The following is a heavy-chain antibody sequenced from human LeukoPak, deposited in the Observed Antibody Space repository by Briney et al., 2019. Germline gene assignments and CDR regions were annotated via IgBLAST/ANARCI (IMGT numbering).Heavy chain of an antibody. Sequence: SETLSLTCTVSGGSISSYYWSWIRQPPGKGLEWIGYIYYSGSTDYNPSLKSRVTISQDTSKSQVSLKLSSVTAADTAVYYCATLGPMDVWGKGTTVTVSS. J-gene: IGHJ6*03. V-gene: IGHV4-59*01. CDR3: ATLGPMDV. CDR2: IYYSGST. CDR1: GGSISSYY.